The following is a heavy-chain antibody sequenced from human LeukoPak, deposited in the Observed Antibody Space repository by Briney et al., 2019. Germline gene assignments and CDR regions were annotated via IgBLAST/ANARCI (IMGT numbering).Heavy chain of an antibody. CDR2: TYSSGST. CDR1: GASINSYY. Sequence: SETLSLTCSVSGASINSYYWNWIRQSPGKGLEWIGNTYSSGSTNYNPSLKSRVTISLDTSKNQFSLKMSSVTAADTAVYYCAKDWELGSWGQGTLVTVSS. CDR3: AKDWELGS. D-gene: IGHD1-26*01. J-gene: IGHJ5*02. V-gene: IGHV4-59*01.